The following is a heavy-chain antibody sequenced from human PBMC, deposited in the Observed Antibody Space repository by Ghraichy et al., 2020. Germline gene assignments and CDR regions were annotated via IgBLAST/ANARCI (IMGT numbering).Heavy chain of an antibody. CDR3: ARDMGQYERSGYPFFDY. CDR2: ISLGGSTT. Sequence: GGSLRLSCAASGFTFSRYSMNWVRQAPGKGLEWVAYISLGGSTTNYADSVKGRFTISRDLANNSLYLQMNSLRAEDTAVYYCARDMGQYERSGYPFFDYWGQGALVTVSS. V-gene: IGHV3-48*01. CDR1: GFTFSRYS. J-gene: IGHJ4*02. D-gene: IGHD3-22*01.